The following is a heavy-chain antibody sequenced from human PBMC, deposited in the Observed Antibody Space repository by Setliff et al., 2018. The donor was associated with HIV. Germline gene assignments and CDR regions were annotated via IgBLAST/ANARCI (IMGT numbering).Heavy chain of an antibody. D-gene: IGHD3-10*01. V-gene: IGHV4-4*09. Sequence: PSETLSLTCSVSGGSIGGYSWGWIRQSPGKGLEWIGYIYPSTSANYNPSLKSRVRILLDTSKNQFSLRLTSGTAADTAVYFCARRPMVRGFGRYYFDYWGQGTLVTVSS. CDR2: IYPSTSA. J-gene: IGHJ4*02. CDR3: ARRPMVRGFGRYYFDY. CDR1: GGSIGGYS.